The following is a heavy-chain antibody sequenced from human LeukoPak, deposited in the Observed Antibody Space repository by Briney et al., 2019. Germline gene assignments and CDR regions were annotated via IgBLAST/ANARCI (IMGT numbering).Heavy chain of an antibody. CDR2: IYYSGST. D-gene: IGHD1-26*01. CDR1: GGSISSYY. J-gene: IGHJ6*02. Sequence: PSETLSLTCTVSGGSISSYYWSWIRQPPGKGLEWIGYIYYSGSTNYNPSLKSRVTISVDTSKNQFSLKLSSVTAADTAVYYCARSLSGSYQPYYYYGMDVWGQGTTVTVSS. V-gene: IGHV4-59*01. CDR3: ARSLSGSYQPYYYYGMDV.